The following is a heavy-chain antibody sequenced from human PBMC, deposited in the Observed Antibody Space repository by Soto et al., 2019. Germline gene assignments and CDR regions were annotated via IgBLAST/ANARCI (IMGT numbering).Heavy chain of an antibody. CDR1: GYSFTSYW. Sequence: GESLKISCKGSGYSFTSYWISWVRQRPGKGLERMGRIDPSDSYTNYSPSFQGHVTISADKSISTAYLQWSSLKASDTAMYYCARRRYSSSWYNWFDPWGQGTLVTVSS. CDR3: ARRRYSSSWYNWFDP. CDR2: IDPSDSYT. V-gene: IGHV5-10-1*01. J-gene: IGHJ5*02. D-gene: IGHD6-6*01.